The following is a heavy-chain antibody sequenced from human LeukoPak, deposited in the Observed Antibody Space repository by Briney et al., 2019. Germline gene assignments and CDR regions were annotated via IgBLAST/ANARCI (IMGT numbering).Heavy chain of an antibody. Sequence: SETLSLTCAVYGGSFSGYYWSWIRQPPGKGLEWIGEINHSGSTNYNPSLKSRVTISVDTSKNQFSLKLSSVTAADTAVYYCARTRAYSNYAYDAFDIWGQGTMVTVSS. CDR1: GGSFSGYY. V-gene: IGHV4-34*01. J-gene: IGHJ3*02. D-gene: IGHD4-4*01. CDR3: ARTRAYSNYAYDAFDI. CDR2: INHSGST.